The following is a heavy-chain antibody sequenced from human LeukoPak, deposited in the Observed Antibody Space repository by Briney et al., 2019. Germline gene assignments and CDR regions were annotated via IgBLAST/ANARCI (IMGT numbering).Heavy chain of an antibody. CDR1: GLTFSSYA. CDR3: AKGRRVVPAAPFDY. CDR2: ISGSGGST. D-gene: IGHD2-2*01. Sequence: PGGSLRLSCAASGLTFSSYAMSWVRPAPGKGLEWVSAISGSGGSTYYADSVKGRFTISRDNSKNTLYLQMNSLRAEDTAVYYCAKGRRVVPAAPFDYWGQGTLVTVSS. V-gene: IGHV3-23*01. J-gene: IGHJ4*02.